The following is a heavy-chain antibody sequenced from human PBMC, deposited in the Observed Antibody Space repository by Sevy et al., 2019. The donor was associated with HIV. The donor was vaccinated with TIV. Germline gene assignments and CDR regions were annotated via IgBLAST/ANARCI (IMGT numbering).Heavy chain of an antibody. CDR3: ARAPTAPSGMDV. J-gene: IGHJ6*02. V-gene: IGHV4-59*01. CDR2: LYYSGVT. CDR1: GDSIDSNY. Sequence: SETLSLTCTVSGDSIDSNYWNWIRQPPGKGLEWIGYLYYSGVTNYNPSLKSRVTISVDTSKNQFSLKLRSVTAADTAVYYCARAPTAPSGMDVWGQGTTVTVSS. D-gene: IGHD1-1*01.